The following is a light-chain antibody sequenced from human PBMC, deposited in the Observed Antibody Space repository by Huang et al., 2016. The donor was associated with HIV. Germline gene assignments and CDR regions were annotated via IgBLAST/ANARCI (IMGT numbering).Light chain of an antibody. J-gene: IGKJ1*01. CDR1: QSISHY. CDR2: SAS. CDR3: QQSYDTPT. V-gene: IGKV1-39*01. Sequence: DIQMTQSPSSLSASVGDRVTITCRASQSISHYLIWYQQKPGKAPKLLIYSASTLQSGVPSSFSGIGSGTDFTLTISSLQPEDFATYYCQQSYDTPTFGQGTKVEIK.